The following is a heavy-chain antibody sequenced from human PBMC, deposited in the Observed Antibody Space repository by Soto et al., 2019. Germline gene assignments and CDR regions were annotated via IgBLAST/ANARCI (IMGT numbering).Heavy chain of an antibody. V-gene: IGHV1-8*01. J-gene: IGHJ6*04. Sequence: ASVKVSCKASGYTVTSYDINWVRQATGQGLEWMGWMNPNSGNTGYAQKFQGRVTMTRNTSISTAYMELSSLRSEDTAVYYCARGYGDYDYYYYGMDVWGKGTTVTVSS. D-gene: IGHD4-17*01. CDR1: GYTVTSYD. CDR3: ARGYGDYDYYYYGMDV. CDR2: MNPNSGNT.